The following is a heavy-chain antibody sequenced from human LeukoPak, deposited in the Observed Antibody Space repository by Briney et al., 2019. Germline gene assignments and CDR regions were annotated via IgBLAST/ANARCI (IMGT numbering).Heavy chain of an antibody. CDR3: ARGSDVLLWFGELLPNWFDP. CDR2: INHSGST. J-gene: IGHJ5*02. CDR1: GGSFSGYY. D-gene: IGHD3-10*01. V-gene: IGHV4-34*01. Sequence: PSETLSLTCAVYGGSFSGYYWSWIRQPPGKGLEWIGEINHSGSTNYNPSLKSRVTISVDTSKNQFSLKLSSVTAADTAVYYCARGSDVLLWFGELLPNWFDPWGQGTLVTVSS.